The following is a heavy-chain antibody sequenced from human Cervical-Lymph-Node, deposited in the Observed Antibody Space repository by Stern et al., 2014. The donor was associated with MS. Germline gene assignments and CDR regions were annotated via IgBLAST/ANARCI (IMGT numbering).Heavy chain of an antibody. CDR1: GGSVTSYF. V-gene: IGHV4-4*07. J-gene: IGHJ5*02. D-gene: IGHD3-10*01. Sequence: QLQLQESGPGLVKPSETLSLTCTVSGGSVTSYFWSWIRQPAGGRLEWIGRIYTGGATNYNPSFQSRVPMSVDTSKNQFSLRLNSVTAADTAVYYCARDPFGTWGQGTLVTVSS. CDR2: IYTGGAT. CDR3: ARDPFGT.